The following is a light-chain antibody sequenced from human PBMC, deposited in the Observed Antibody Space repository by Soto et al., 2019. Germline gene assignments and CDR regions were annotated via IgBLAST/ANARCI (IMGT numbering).Light chain of an antibody. J-gene: IGLJ1*01. Sequence: QSVLTQIHSVSGTPGQRVTISCSGGSSNIGSNSVHWYQQLPGSAPKLLIYNINERPSGVPARFSGSKSGTSASLAISGLQSEDEADYDCAAYDDSLDGQVFGTGTKVTVL. CDR1: SSNIGSNS. V-gene: IGLV1-44*01. CDR3: AAYDDSLDGQV. CDR2: NIN.